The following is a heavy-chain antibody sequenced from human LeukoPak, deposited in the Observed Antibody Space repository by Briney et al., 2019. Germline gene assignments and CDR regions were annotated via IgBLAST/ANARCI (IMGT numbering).Heavy chain of an antibody. CDR3: AKGDYGDYYYYGMDV. CDR1: GFTFDDYA. J-gene: IGHJ6*02. CDR2: ISWNSGSI. Sequence: GGSLRLSCAASGFTFDDYAMHWVRHAPGKGLEWVSGISWNSGSIGYADSVKGRFTISRDNAKNSLYLQMNSLRAEDTALYYCAKGDYGDYYYYGMDVWGQGTTVTVSS. V-gene: IGHV3-9*01. D-gene: IGHD4-17*01.